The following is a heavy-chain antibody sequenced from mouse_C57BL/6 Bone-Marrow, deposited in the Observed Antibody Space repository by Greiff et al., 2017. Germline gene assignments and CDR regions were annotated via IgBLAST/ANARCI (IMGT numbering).Heavy chain of an antibody. CDR1: GFTFSSYT. CDR3: SRQVTTVLATKYFDV. Sequence: EVTVVESGGGLVKPGGSLKLSCAASGFTFSSYTMSWVRQTKEKRLKWVAAISGGGGNTYYPDSVKGRFTISRDNDKTILYLQMSSLLSEDTSLFYFSRQVTTVLATKYFDVWGTGTTVTVSS. CDR2: ISGGGGNT. D-gene: IGHD1-1*01. J-gene: IGHJ1*03. V-gene: IGHV5-9*01.